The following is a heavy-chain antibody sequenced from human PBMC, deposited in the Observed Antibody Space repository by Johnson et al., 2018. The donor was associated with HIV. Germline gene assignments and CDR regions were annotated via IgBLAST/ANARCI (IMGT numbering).Heavy chain of an antibody. V-gene: IGHV3-30*02. J-gene: IGHJ3*02. CDR2: VSYDGSTI. Sequence: QVQLVESGGGVVQPGGSLRLSCAASGFTFTSYAMHWVRQAPGKGLEWVAFVSYDGSTIYYADSVKGRFTISRDNAKNTLYLQMNSLRAEDTAVYYCNMMVVPQEAFDIWGQGTMVTVSS. CDR3: NMMVVPQEAFDI. CDR1: GFTFTSYA. D-gene: IGHD3-22*01.